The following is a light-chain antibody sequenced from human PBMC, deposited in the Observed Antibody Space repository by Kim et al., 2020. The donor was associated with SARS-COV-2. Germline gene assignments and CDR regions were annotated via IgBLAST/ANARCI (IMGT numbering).Light chain of an antibody. CDR2: FNS. CDR3: ATWDDSLNGFV. Sequence: ELTQPPSASGTPGQRVTISCSGSSSNIGSNAVTWYHQLPGTAPKLLIYFNSQRPSGVPDRFFASKSGTSASLAISGLQSEDEADYYCATWDDSLNGFVFGTGTKVTVL. J-gene: IGLJ1*01. CDR1: SSNIGSNA. V-gene: IGLV1-44*01.